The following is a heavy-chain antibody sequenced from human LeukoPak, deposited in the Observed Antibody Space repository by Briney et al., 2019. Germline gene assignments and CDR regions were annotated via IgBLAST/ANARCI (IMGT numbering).Heavy chain of an antibody. CDR1: GFTFSSYA. Sequence: PGGSLRLSCAASGFTFSSYAMTWVRQAPGKGLEWVSAISGSGGSTYYADSVRGRFTISRDNSKNTLYLQMNSLRAEDTAMYYCAREQDHTFDIWGQGTMVIVSS. CDR3: AREQDHTFDI. CDR2: ISGSGGST. D-gene: IGHD1-14*01. V-gene: IGHV3-23*01. J-gene: IGHJ3*02.